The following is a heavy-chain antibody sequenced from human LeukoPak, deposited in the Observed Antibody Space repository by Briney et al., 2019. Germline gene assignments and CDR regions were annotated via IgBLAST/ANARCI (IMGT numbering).Heavy chain of an antibody. V-gene: IGHV3-20*04. CDR3: ARVRIRRYGSGSYYAFDY. D-gene: IGHD3-10*01. CDR2: INWNGGST. CDR1: GFTFDDYG. J-gene: IGHJ4*02. Sequence: GGSLRLSCAASGFTFDDYGMGWVRQAPGKGLEWVSGINWNGGSTGYADSVKGRFTISRDNAKNSLYLQMNNLRAEDTALYYCARVRIRRYGSGSYYAFDYWGQGTLVTVSS.